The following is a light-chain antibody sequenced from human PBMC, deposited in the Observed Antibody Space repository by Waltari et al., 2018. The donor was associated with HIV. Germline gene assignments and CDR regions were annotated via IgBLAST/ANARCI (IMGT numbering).Light chain of an antibody. J-gene: IGKJ2*01. Sequence: DVVMTQSPLSLPVTLGQPASISCRSSESLVHSDGNTYLTWFQKRPGQSPRPLIYKVSNRDSGVPDRVSGSGSGTDFTLKISRVEAEDVGVYYCMQGTHSPPYTFGQGTKLEIK. V-gene: IGKV2-30*02. CDR3: MQGTHSPPYT. CDR1: ESLVHSDGNTY. CDR2: KVS.